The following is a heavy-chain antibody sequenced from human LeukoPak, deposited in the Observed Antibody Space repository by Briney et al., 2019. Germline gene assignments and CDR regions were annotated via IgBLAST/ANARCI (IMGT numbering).Heavy chain of an antibody. Sequence: GASVKVSCKASGYTFTSYGISWVRQAPGQGLEWMGWISAYNGNTNYAQKLQGRVTITTDTSTSTAYMELRSLRSDDTAVYYCARVWMAAYYYYYMDVWGKGTTVTVSS. CDR2: ISAYNGNT. CDR3: ARVWMAAYYYYYMDV. J-gene: IGHJ6*03. D-gene: IGHD5-24*01. CDR1: GYTFTSYG. V-gene: IGHV1-18*01.